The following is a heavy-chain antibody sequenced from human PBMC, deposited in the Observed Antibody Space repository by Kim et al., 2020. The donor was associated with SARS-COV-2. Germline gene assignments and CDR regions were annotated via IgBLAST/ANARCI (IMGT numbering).Heavy chain of an antibody. J-gene: IGHJ4*02. D-gene: IGHD3-10*01. CDR2: ISSNGGST. V-gene: IGHV3-23*01. CDR3: AKDRDLRWFGED. CDR1: GFTFSNYS. Sequence: GGSLRLSCAASGFTFSNYSMTWVRQAPGKGLEWVAAISSNGGSTYYVNSVKGRFTISRDNAKTTLFLQMNSLRAEDTAVYYCAKDRDLRWFGEDWGQGTPVTVSS.